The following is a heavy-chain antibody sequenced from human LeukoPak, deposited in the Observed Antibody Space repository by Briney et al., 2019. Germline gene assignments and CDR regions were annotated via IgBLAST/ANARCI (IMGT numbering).Heavy chain of an antibody. Sequence: GGSLRLSCEASGFTFSAYAMCWVRKAQRQGLELVSAISGSGGSTYYADSVKGRFTTSRDNSKNTLYLQMNSLIAEDTAEYYCAKDLEWGAFDYWGQGTLVTVSS. V-gene: IGHV3-23*01. CDR2: ISGSGGST. D-gene: IGHD3-3*01. CDR3: AKDLEWGAFDY. J-gene: IGHJ4*02. CDR1: GFTFSAYA.